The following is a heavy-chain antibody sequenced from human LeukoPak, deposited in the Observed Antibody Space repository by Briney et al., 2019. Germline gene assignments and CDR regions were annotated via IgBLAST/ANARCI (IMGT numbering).Heavy chain of an antibody. CDR1: GFTFSSYA. D-gene: IGHD3-3*01. J-gene: IGHJ4*02. CDR2: ISGSGGRT. Sequence: PGGSLRLSCAASGFTFSSYAMSWVRQAPGKGLEWVSDISGSGGRTNYADSVKGRFTISRDYPKNTLYLQMNNLRAEDTAVYYCAKDPRGYDFLNGYYYFDYWGQGTLVTVSS. CDR3: AKDPRGYDFLNGYYYFDY. V-gene: IGHV3-23*01.